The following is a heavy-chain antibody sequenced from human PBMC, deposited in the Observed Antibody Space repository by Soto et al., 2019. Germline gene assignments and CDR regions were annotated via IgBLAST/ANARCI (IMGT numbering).Heavy chain of an antibody. CDR2: IYHSGST. Sequence: SETLSLTCTVSGGSISSYYWSWIRQPPGKGLEWIGYIYHSGSTYYNPSLKSRVTISVDRSKNQFSLKLNSVTAADTAVYYCARRWGRTFDYWGQGTLVTVSS. CDR1: GGSISSYY. V-gene: IGHV4-4*09. CDR3: ARRWGRTFDY. J-gene: IGHJ4*02. D-gene: IGHD7-27*01.